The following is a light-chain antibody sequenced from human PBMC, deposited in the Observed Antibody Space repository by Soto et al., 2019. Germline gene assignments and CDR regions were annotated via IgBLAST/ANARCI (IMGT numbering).Light chain of an antibody. CDR2: SAS. J-gene: IGKJ1*01. CDR1: QNLGTLY. CDR3: HQYAGSPRT. V-gene: IGKV3-20*01. Sequence: EIVLTQSPGTLSLSPGERGTLSCRASQNLGTLYLAWFQQKSGQAPRLLIYSASRRATGIPDRFTGSGSGTDFTLTINRVEPEDFVVYFCHQYAGSPRTFGQGTKVDIK.